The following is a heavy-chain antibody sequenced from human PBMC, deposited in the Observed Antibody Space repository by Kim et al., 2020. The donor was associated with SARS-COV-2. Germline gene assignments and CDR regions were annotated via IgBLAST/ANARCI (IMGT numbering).Heavy chain of an antibody. CDR1: GFTFSSYA. CDR2: ISYDGSNK. V-gene: IGHV3-30-3*01. CDR3: ARSFSYYSSSWYYGMDV. D-gene: IGHD6-13*01. Sequence: GGSLRLSCAASGFTFSSYAMHWVRQAPGKGLEWVAVISYDGSNKYYADSVKGRFTISRDNSKNTLYLQMNSLRAEDTAVYYCARSFSYYSSSWYYGMDVWGQGTTVTVSS. J-gene: IGHJ6*02.